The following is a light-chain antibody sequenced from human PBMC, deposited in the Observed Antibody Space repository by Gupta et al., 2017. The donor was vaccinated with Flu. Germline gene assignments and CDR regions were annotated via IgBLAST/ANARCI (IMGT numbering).Light chain of an antibody. CDR1: QSVSSY. J-gene: IGKJ1*01. CDR3: QQRSNWPPWT. Sequence: ERATLSCRASQSVSSYLAWYQQKPGQAPRLLIYDASNRATGIPARFSGSGSVTDFTLTISSLEPEDFAGYYCQQRSNWPPWTFGQGTKVEIK. V-gene: IGKV3-11*01. CDR2: DAS.